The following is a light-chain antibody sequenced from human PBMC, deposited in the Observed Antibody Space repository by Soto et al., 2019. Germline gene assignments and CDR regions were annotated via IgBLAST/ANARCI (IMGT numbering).Light chain of an antibody. CDR1: SSNIGAPYD. CDR3: QSYDSSLSASV. V-gene: IGLV1-40*01. J-gene: IGLJ1*01. CDR2: GND. Sequence: QAVVTQPPSVSGAPGQRVTISCTGSSSNIGAPYDVHWYQQLPGTAPKLLIYGNDNRPSGVPDRFSGSKSGTSASLAITGLQAEDEADYYCQSYDSSLSASVFGTGTKLTVL.